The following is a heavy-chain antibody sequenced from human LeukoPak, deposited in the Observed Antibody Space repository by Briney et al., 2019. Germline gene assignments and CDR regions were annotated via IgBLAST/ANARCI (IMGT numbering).Heavy chain of an antibody. J-gene: IGHJ4*02. D-gene: IGHD6-19*01. CDR3: ARDHVRGWVAQYYFDY. V-gene: IGHV3-21*01. Sequence: PGGSLRLSCAASGFTFSTYSMNWVRQAPGKGLEWVSSITSGSSYIYYSDSVKGRFSISRDNAKNSLYLQMNSLTAEDTAVYYCARDHVRGWVAQYYFDYWGQGTLVTVSS. CDR1: GFTFSTYS. CDR2: ITSGSSYI.